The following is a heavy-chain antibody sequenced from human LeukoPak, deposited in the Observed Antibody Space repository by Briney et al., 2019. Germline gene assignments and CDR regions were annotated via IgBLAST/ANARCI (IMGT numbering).Heavy chain of an antibody. V-gene: IGHV1-18*01. CDR3: ARGPYSSSWSAEYFQH. J-gene: IGHJ1*01. Sequence: ASVKVSCKASGYTFSSYVISWVRQAPGQGLEWMGWISTYNGNTNYAQKVQGRVTMTTDTSTSTACMELRSLRSDDTAIYYCARGPYSSSWSAEYFQHWGQGTLVTVSS. CDR1: GYTFSSYV. CDR2: ISTYNGNT. D-gene: IGHD6-13*01.